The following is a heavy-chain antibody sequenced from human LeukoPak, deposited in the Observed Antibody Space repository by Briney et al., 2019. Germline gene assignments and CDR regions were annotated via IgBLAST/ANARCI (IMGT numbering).Heavy chain of an antibody. CDR2: ITGSGGGS. CDR1: GITFSNYA. CDR3: AKDPNGDYIGAFDF. J-gene: IGHJ3*01. D-gene: IGHD4-17*01. Sequence: GGSLRLSCAASGITFSNYAMIWVRQAPVKGLEWVAAITGSGGGSFYGDSAKGRFTISRDNSKNTLYLQMNSLRADDTAVYYCAKDPNGDYIGAFDFWGRGTMVTVSS. V-gene: IGHV3-23*01.